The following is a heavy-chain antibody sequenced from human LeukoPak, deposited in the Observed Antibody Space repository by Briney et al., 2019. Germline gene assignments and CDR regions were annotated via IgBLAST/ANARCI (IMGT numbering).Heavy chain of an antibody. V-gene: IGHV3-23*01. D-gene: IGHD3-9*01. CDR1: GFTFSSYA. J-gene: IGHJ4*02. Sequence: GGSLRLSCAASGFTFSSYAMSWVRQAPGKGLEWVSAISGSGGSTYYADSVKGRFTISRDNSKNTLYLQMNSLRAEDTAVYYCAKDPDRFYDILTGYYSYWGQGTLVTVSS. CDR3: AKDPDRFYDILTGYYSY. CDR2: ISGSGGST.